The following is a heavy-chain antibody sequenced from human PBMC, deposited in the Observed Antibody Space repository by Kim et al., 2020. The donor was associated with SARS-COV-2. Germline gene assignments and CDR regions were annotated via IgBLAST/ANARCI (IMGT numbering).Heavy chain of an antibody. Sequence: YTPSLKSRVTISVDTSKNQFSRKLSAVTAADAAVYYCARASHSNTGEFDYWGQGTLVTVSS. CDR3: ARASHSNTGEFDY. J-gene: IGHJ4*02. V-gene: IGHV4-39*01. D-gene: IGHD4-4*01.